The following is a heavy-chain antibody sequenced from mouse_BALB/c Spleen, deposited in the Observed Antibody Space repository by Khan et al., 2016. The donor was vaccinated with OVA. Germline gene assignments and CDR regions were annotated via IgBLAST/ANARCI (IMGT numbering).Heavy chain of an antibody. CDR1: GYSITSGYV. J-gene: IGHJ2*01. V-gene: IGHV3-2*02. D-gene: IGHD1-2*01. CDR2: ISYTGST. Sequence: EVQLVESGPGLVKPSQSLSLTCTVTGYSITSGYVWNWNRQFPGNKLEWMGYISYTGSTNYNPSLKSRISLTRDTSKNQFFLQLKSVATEDTATYYCARTARIKYWGQGTTLTVSS. CDR3: ARTARIKY.